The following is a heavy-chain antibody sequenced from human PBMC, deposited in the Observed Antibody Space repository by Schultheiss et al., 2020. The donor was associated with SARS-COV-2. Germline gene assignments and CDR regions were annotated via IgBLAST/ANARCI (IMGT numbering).Heavy chain of an antibody. CDR1: GDSIASRSHY. V-gene: IGHV4-61*05. D-gene: IGHD2-8*02. Sequence: SETLSLTCTVSGDSIASRSHYWGWIRQSPGKGLEWIGYIFYSRSDNYNPSLESRVTMSVDTSKNQFSLKLTSVIAADTAVYYCARRRSDGNWWLDTWGQGTLVTVSS. CDR3: ARRRSDGNWWLDT. CDR2: IFYSRSD. J-gene: IGHJ5*02.